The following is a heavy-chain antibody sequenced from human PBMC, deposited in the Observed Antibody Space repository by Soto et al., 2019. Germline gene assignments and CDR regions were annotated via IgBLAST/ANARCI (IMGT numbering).Heavy chain of an antibody. V-gene: IGHV1-69*01. CDR1: GGTFSSYA. D-gene: IGHD6-6*01. CDR3: ARRGYSSSSWYYYYGMDV. Sequence: QVQLVQSGAEVKKPGSSVKVSCKASGGTFSSYAISWVRQAPGQGLEWMGGIIPIFGTANYAQKFQGRVTITADEATSTAYMERSSLRSEDTAVYYCARRGYSSSSWYYYYGMDVWGQGTTVTVSS. CDR2: IIPIFGTA. J-gene: IGHJ6*02.